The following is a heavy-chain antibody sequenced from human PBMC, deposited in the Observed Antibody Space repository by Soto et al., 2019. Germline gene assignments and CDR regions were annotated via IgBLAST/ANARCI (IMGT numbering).Heavy chain of an antibody. J-gene: IGHJ4*02. V-gene: IGHV2-5*02. CDR2: IYWDDDK. CDR3: AHRRIGSSWPRKEASY. CDR1: GFSLITSGSG. Sequence: SGPTLVNPTPTLRLTCTFSGFSLITSGSGVGWIRRPPGKALEWLSLIYWDDDKRYSPSLKSRLDITKDTSKNQVDLTMTNKDPVDTATYYCAHRRIGSSWPRKEASYWGQVPLGTVSS. D-gene: IGHD6-13*01.